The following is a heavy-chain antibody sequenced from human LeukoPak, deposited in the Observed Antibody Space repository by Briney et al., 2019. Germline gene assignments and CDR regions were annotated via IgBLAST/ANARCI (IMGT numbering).Heavy chain of an antibody. Sequence: SETLSLICAVSGGPFSGYFWSWIRQSSGKGLEWIGEIHNSGTTNYNPSLNSRVTISEDTSKNQFYLNLSSVTAADTAVYYCARRYYHNLGSFPFYFWGQGTLVTVSS. D-gene: IGHD3-10*01. V-gene: IGHV4-34*01. J-gene: IGHJ4*02. CDR2: IHNSGTT. CDR3: ARRYYHNLGSFPFYF. CDR1: GGPFSGYF.